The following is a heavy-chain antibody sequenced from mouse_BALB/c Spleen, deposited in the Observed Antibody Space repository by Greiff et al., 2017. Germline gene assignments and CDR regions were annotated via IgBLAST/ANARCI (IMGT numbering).Heavy chain of an antibody. CDR3: ARDYGNGYFDV. D-gene: IGHD2-1*01. CDR1: GYTFTSYW. V-gene: IGHV1S81*02. CDR2: INPSNGRT. J-gene: IGHJ1*01. Sequence: VQLQQPGAELVKPGASVKLSCKASGYTFTSYWMHWVKQRPGLGLEWIGEINPSNGRTNYNEKFKSKATLTVDKSSSTAYMQLSSLTSEDSAVYYCARDYGNGYFDVWGAGTTVTVSS.